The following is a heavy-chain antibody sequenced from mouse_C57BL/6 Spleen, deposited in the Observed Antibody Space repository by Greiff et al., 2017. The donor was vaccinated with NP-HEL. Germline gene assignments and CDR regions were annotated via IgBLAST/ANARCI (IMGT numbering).Heavy chain of an antibody. CDR3: ARRRLYFDY. V-gene: IGHV5-17*01. Sequence: EVQLQQSGGGLVKPGGSLKLSCAASGFTFSDYGMHWVRQAPEKGLEWVAYISSGSSTIYYADTVKGRFTISRDNAKNTLFLQMTSLRSEDTAMYYCARRRLYFDYWGQGTTLTVSS. J-gene: IGHJ2*01. CDR1: GFTFSDYG. CDR2: ISSGSSTI.